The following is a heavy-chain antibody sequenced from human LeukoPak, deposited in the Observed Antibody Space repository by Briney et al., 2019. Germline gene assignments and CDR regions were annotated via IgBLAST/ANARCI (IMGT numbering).Heavy chain of an antibody. D-gene: IGHD6-19*01. J-gene: IGHJ4*02. CDR3: ARVGGIAVAGTDYFDY. CDR1: GVSISSYY. Sequence: SETLSLTCIVSGVSISSYYWSWIRQPPGKGLEWIGYIYYSGSTNYNPSLKSRVTISVDTSKNQFSLKLSSVTAADTAVYYCARVGGIAVAGTDYFDYWGQGTLVTVSS. V-gene: IGHV4-59*01. CDR2: IYYSGST.